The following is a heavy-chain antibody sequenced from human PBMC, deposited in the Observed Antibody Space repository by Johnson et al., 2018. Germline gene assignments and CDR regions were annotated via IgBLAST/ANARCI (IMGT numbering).Heavy chain of an antibody. CDR2: ISYDGSNK. V-gene: IGHV3-30-3*01. CDR1: GFTFSSYA. CDR3: ARDLGPSYYDETRNGAFDI. Sequence: QVQLVESGGGVVQXGRSXRLXCAASGFTFSSYAMHWVRQAPGQGLEWVAVISYDGSNKYYADSVKGRLRISRENSKNTLYLQMHSLRAEDTAVYYCARDLGPSYYDETRNGAFDIWGQGTMFTVSS. D-gene: IGHD3-3*01. J-gene: IGHJ3*02.